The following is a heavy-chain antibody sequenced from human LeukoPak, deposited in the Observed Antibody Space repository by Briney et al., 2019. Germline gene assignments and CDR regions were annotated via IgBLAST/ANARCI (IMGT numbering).Heavy chain of an antibody. CDR3: AKERSYGSGSSYFDY. CDR2: IKSKTDGGTT. CDR1: GFTFSNAW. D-gene: IGHD3-10*01. J-gene: IGHJ4*02. V-gene: IGHV3-15*01. Sequence: PGGSLRLSCAASGFTFSNAWMSWVRQAPGKGLEWVGRIKSKTDGGTTDYAAPVKGRFTISRDDSKNTLYLQMNSLRAEDTAVYYCAKERSYGSGSSYFDYWGQGTLVTVSS.